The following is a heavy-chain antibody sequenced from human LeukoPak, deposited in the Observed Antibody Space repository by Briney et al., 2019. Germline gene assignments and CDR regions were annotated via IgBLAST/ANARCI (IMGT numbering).Heavy chain of an antibody. V-gene: IGHV1-2*06. CDR3: ARAAAGTGSRGDY. J-gene: IGHJ4*02. D-gene: IGHD6-13*01. Sequence: ASVKVSCKASGYTFTGYYMHWVRQAPGQGLDWMGRINPNSGGTNYAQKFQGRVTMTRDTSISTAYMELSRLRSDDTAVYYCARAAAGTGSRGDYWGQGTLVTVSS. CDR1: GYTFTGYY. CDR2: INPNSGGT.